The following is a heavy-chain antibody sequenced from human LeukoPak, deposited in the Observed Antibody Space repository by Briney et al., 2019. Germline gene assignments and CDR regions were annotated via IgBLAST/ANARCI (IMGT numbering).Heavy chain of an antibody. CDR1: GFTFSSYA. J-gene: IGHJ4*02. CDR3: ARERIETLAVAGPFDY. Sequence: PGRSLRLSCAASGFTFSSYAMHWVRQAPGKGLEWVAVISYDGSNKYYADSVEGRFTISRDNSKNTLYLQMNSLRAEDTAVYYCARERIETLAVAGPFDYWGQGTLVTVSS. CDR2: ISYDGSNK. V-gene: IGHV3-30*04. D-gene: IGHD6-19*01.